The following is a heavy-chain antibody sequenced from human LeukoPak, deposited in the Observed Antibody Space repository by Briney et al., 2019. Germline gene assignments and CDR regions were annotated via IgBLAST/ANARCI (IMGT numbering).Heavy chain of an antibody. CDR2: ISGSGGST. J-gene: IGHJ6*03. Sequence: GGSLRLSCAASGSTFSSYAMSWVRQAPGKGLGWVSVISGSGGSTYYADSVRGRFTLSRDNSKRMLYLQMNSLRAEDTAVYYCAKAGALVRSYMDVWGKGTTVTVSS. V-gene: IGHV3-23*01. CDR3: AKAGALVRSYMDV. D-gene: IGHD1-26*01. CDR1: GSTFSSYA.